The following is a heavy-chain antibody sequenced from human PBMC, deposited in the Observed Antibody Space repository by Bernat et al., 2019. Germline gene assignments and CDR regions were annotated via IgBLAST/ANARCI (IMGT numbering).Heavy chain of an antibody. CDR1: GFTFSSYS. V-gene: IGHV3-48*02. D-gene: IGHD2-15*01. J-gene: IGHJ4*02. CDR2: ISSSSSTV. CDR3: ARDIRAATYPFTGTNDY. Sequence: EVQLVESGGGLVQPGGSLRLSCAASGFTFSSYSMNWVRQAPGKGLEWVSYISSSSSTVYYAASVKDRLTISRDNAKNSLYLQINSLRDEDTAVYYCARDIRAATYPFTGTNDYWGQGTLVTVSS.